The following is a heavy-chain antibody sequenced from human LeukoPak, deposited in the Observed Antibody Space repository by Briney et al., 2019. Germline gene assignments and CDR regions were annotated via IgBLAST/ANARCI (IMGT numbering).Heavy chain of an antibody. V-gene: IGHV3-30-3*01. D-gene: IGHD5-12*01. J-gene: IGHJ4*02. CDR3: ARDDRGYSGYHFDY. CDR2: QDGNNK. CDR1: GFTFSSYT. Sequence: QSGGSLRLSCAASGFTFSSYTFHWVRQAPGKGLEWVAAQDGNNKYYTDSVKGRFTISRDNSKNTLYLQMNSLRAEDTAVYYCARDDRGYSGYHFDYWGQGTLVTVSS.